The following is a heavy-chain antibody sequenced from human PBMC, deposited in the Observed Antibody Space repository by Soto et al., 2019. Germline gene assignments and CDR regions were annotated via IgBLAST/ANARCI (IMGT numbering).Heavy chain of an antibody. J-gene: IGHJ5*02. D-gene: IGHD3-22*01. CDR2: INHSGIT. V-gene: IGHV4-34*01. CDR3: ARVGSPYYYDSSGYPTWFDP. CDR1: CASILYGGFC. Sequence: SSEALSLTGTVFCASILYGGFCWSLIRQSPGKGLEWIVEINHSGITNYNPSLKSRVTISVDTSKNQFSLKLSSVTAADTAVYYCARVGSPYYYDSSGYPTWFDPWGQGTLVTVSS.